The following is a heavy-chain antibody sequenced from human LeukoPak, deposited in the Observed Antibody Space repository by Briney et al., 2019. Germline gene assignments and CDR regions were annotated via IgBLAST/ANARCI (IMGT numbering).Heavy chain of an antibody. CDR3: ARGGLAVAFDY. V-gene: IGHV4-30-2*01. Sequence: SQTLSLTCAVSGGSISRGGYSWSWIRQPPGKGLEWIGYIYHSGSTYYNPSLKSRVTISVDRSKNQFSLKLSSVTAADTAVYYCARGGLAVAFDYWGQGTLVTVSS. CDR2: IYHSGST. D-gene: IGHD6-19*01. CDR1: GGSISRGGYS. J-gene: IGHJ4*02.